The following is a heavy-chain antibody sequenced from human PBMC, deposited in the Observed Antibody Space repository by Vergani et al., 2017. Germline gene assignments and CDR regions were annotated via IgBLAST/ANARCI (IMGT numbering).Heavy chain of an antibody. CDR1: GGTFSSYT. D-gene: IGHD5-12*01. CDR3: ARDRPRGYSGYDSPYYFDY. Sequence: QVQLVQSGAEVKKPGSSVKVSCKASGGTFSSYTISWVRQAPGQGLEWMGRIIPIIGIANYAQKFQGRVTITADKSTSTAYMELSSLRSEDTAVYYCARDRPRGYSGYDSPYYFDYWGQGTLVTVSS. J-gene: IGHJ4*02. CDR2: IIPIIGIA. V-gene: IGHV1-69*08.